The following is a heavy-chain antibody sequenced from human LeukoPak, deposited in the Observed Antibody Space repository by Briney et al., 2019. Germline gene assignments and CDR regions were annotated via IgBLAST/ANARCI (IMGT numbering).Heavy chain of an antibody. D-gene: IGHD3-3*01. CDR3: ARDVSNYNFWTGYFGYYCDY. Sequence: ASVKVSCKASGYSFTGYYIHWVRQAPGQGLEWMGWINPKTGDTKYAQKFQGRVTMTRDTSTNTAYMELSRLRSDDTAVYYCARDVSNYNFWTGYFGYYCDYWGQGTLITVSS. CDR1: GYSFTGYY. J-gene: IGHJ4*02. V-gene: IGHV1-2*02. CDR2: INPKTGDT.